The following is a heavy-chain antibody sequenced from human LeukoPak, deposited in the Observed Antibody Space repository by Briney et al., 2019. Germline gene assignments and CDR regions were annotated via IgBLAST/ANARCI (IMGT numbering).Heavy chain of an antibody. V-gene: IGHV3-43*02. CDR1: GFTFDDYA. CDR3: AKEDYDFWSGSGSYYYYYYMDV. CDR2: ISGDGGST. J-gene: IGHJ6*03. Sequence: PGGSLRLSCAASGFTFDDYAMHWVRQAPGKGLEWVSLISGDGGSTYYADSVKGRFTISRDNSKNSLYLQMNSLRTEDTALYYCAKEDYDFWSGSGSYYYYYYMDVWGKGTTVTVSS. D-gene: IGHD3-3*01.